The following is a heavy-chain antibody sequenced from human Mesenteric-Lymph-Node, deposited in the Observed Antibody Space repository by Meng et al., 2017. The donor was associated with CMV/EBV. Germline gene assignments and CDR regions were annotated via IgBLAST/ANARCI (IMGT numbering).Heavy chain of an antibody. D-gene: IGHD5-12*01. CDR1: GYTFTGYY. J-gene: IGHJ5*02. V-gene: IGHV1-2*02. Sequence: ASVKVSCKASGYTFTGYYMHWVRQAPGQGLKWMGWINPNSGGTNYAQKFQGRVTMTRDTSISTAYMELSRLRSDDTAVYYCARGGGGYSGYDFGGWFDPWGQGTLVTVSS. CDR3: ARGGGGYSGYDFGGWFDP. CDR2: INPNSGGT.